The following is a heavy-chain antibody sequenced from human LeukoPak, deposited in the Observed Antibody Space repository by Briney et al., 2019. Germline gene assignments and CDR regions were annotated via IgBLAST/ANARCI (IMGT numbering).Heavy chain of an antibody. J-gene: IGHJ3*02. CDR1: GGTFSSYA. CDR2: IIPIFGTA. D-gene: IGHD3-22*01. CDR3: ARETYYYDSSGGTPRDI. Sequence: SVKVSCKASGGTFSSYAISWVRQAPGQGLEWMGGIIPIFGTANYAQKFQGRVTITADESTSTAYMELSSLRSEDTAVYYCARETYYYDSSGGTPRDIWGQGTMVTVSS. V-gene: IGHV1-69*13.